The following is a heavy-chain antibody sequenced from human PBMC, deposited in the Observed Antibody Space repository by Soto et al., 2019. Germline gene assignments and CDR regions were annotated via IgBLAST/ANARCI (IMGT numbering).Heavy chain of an antibody. D-gene: IGHD3-3*01. CDR2: INPSGGST. CDR1: GYTFTSYY. V-gene: IGHV1-46*03. J-gene: IGHJ3*02. Sequence: ASVKVSCKASGYTFTSYYIHWVRHAPGQGLEWMGIINPSGGSTSYAQKFQGRVTMTKDTSTSTVYMELSSLRSEDTAVYYCARLYYDFWSGYSAFDFDIWGQGTMVTVSS. CDR3: ARLYYDFWSGYSAFDFDI.